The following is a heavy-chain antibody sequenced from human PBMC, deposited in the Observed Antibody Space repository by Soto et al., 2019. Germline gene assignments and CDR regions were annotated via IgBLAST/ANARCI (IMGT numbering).Heavy chain of an antibody. D-gene: IGHD3-9*01. CDR1: GGTFSRHA. Sequence: SVKVSCKTSGGTFSRHAISWVRQAPGQGVEWLGGIIPVFGTANYAQKFQGRVTITADESTSTAHMELSNLRSEDTAVYYCARDGIINIWPYYFGMDVWGQGTTVTVSS. J-gene: IGHJ6*02. V-gene: IGHV1-69*13. CDR2: IIPVFGTA. CDR3: ARDGIINIWPYYFGMDV.